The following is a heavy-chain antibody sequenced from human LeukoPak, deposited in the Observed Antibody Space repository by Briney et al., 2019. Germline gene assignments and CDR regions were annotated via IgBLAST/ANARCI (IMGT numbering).Heavy chain of an antibody. CDR1: GFTSSSYS. J-gene: IGHJ1*01. Sequence: AVSLRLSCAASGFTSSSYSMHWVRQGPGKGLEGWAFIRYDGGSNYYEYSGKGRFTISRDNSKNTLYLQMNSLRAEDTGVYYCAINMVTQGEYLQHWGQGTLVPVSS. V-gene: IGHV3-30*02. CDR2: IRYDGGSN. CDR3: AINMVTQGEYLQH. D-gene: IGHD2-21*02.